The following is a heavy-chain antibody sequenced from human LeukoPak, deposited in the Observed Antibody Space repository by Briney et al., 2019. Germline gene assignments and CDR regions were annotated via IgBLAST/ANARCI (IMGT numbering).Heavy chain of an antibody. CDR1: GYTFTSYY. CDR2: INPSGGST. CDR3: ASGDYYDSSGYYGNEYFQH. V-gene: IGHV1-46*01. Sequence: ASVKVSCKASGYTFTSYYMHWVRQAPGQGLEGMGIINPSGGSTTYAQKFQGRVTMTRDTSTSTVYMELSSLRSEDTAVYYCASGDYYDSSGYYGNEYFQHWGQGTLVTVSS. J-gene: IGHJ1*01. D-gene: IGHD3-22*01.